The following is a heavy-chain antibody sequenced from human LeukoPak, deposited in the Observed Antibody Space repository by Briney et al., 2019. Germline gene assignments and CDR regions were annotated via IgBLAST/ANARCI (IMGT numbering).Heavy chain of an antibody. CDR2: INPTGDST. V-gene: IGHV1-46*01. Sequence: ASVKVSCKSSGYTFTNYFMHWVRQAPGQGLEWMGIINPTGDSTNYAQKFQGRVTVTRDMSTSTVYMELSSLRSEDTAVYFCARGRDFAVVEDYMDVWGKGTTVTVSS. CDR3: ARGRDFAVVEDYMDV. CDR1: GYTFTNYF. J-gene: IGHJ6*03. D-gene: IGHD2-15*01.